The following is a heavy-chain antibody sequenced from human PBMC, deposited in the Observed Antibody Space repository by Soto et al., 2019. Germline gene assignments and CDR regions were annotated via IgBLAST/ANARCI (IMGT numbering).Heavy chain of an antibody. CDR3: SSAWSNVDH. CDR2: ISSGGSYM. J-gene: IGHJ4*02. D-gene: IGHD1-1*01. CDR1: GFTFSSFN. V-gene: IGHV3-21*06. Sequence: EVQLVESGGGLVNPGGSLRLSCATSGFTFSSFNMNWVRQAPGKGLEWVSSISSGGSYMYYADSVKGRFTISRDDAKASLYLQMNSLRAEDTAMYYCSSAWSNVDHWGQGTLVTVSS.